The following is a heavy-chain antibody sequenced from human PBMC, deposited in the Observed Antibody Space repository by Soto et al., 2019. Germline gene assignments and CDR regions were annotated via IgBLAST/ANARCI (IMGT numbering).Heavy chain of an antibody. CDR2: INSDGSST. CDR3: ARGDYYDSSGYYLSMFVPASQPAYYYYGMDV. J-gene: IGHJ6*02. CDR1: GFTFSSYW. V-gene: IGHV3-74*01. Sequence: PGGSLRLSCAASGFTFSSYWMHWVRQAPGKGLVWVSRINSDGSSTSYADSVKGRFTISRDNAKSTLYLQMNSLRAEDTAVYYCARGDYYDSSGYYLSMFVPASQPAYYYYGMDVWGQGTTVTVSS. D-gene: IGHD3-22*01.